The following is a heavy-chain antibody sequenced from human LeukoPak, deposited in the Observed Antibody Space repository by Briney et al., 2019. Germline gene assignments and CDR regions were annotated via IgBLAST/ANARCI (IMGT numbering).Heavy chain of an antibody. CDR1: GFTFSSYA. V-gene: IGHV3-23*01. CDR3: ARDRGVRGYSYGYWYY. CDR2: ISGSGGST. J-gene: IGHJ4*02. Sequence: GGSLRLSCAASGFTFSSYAMSWVRQAPGKGLEWVSAISGSGGSTYYADSVKGRFTISRDNAKNSLYLQMNSLRAEDTAVYYCARDRGVRGYSYGYWYYWGQGTLVTVSS. D-gene: IGHD5-18*01.